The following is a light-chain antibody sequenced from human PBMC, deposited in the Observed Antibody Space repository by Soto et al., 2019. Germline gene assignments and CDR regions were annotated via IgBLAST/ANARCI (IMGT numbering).Light chain of an antibody. Sequence: QSVLTQPPSASGTPGQRVTISCSGSSSNIGSNTVNWYQQLPGTAPKLLIHSNNQRPSGVPDRFSGSKSGTSAPLAISGLQSEDEADYYCAAWDDSLKAVFGGGTKVTVL. CDR1: SSNIGSNT. CDR2: SNN. V-gene: IGLV1-44*01. J-gene: IGLJ2*01. CDR3: AAWDDSLKAV.